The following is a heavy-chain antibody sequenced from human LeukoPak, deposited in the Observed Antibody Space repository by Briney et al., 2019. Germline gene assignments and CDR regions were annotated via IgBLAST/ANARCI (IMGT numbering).Heavy chain of an antibody. CDR1: GYTFTSYY. V-gene: IGHV1-46*01. Sequence: ASVKASCKASGYTFTSYYMHWVRQAPGQGLEWMGIINPSGGSTSYAQKFQGRVTMTRDMSTSTVYMELSSLRSEDTAVYYCARDLSGSTIYYYYYMDVWGKGTTVTVSS. CDR2: INPSGGST. J-gene: IGHJ6*03. CDR3: ARDLSGSTIYYYYYMDV. D-gene: IGHD1-26*01.